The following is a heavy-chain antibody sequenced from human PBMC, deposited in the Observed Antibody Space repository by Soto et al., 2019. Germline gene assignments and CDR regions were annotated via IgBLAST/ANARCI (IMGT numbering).Heavy chain of an antibody. V-gene: IGHV1-8*01. CDR1: GYTFTSYD. Sequence: QVQLVQSGSEVKKPGASVKVSCKASGYTFTSYDINWVRQATGQGLEWMGWMNPNSGNTGYAQKFQGRVTMTRNTSISTAYMELSSLRSEDTAVYYCAREGYGDYYYYYYMDVWGKGTTVTVSS. CDR3: AREGYGDYYYYYYMDV. CDR2: MNPNSGNT. J-gene: IGHJ6*03. D-gene: IGHD4-17*01.